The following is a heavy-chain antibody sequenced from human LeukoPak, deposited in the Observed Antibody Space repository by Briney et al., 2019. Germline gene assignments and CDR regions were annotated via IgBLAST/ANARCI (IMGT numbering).Heavy chain of an antibody. Sequence: PGGSLRLSCAASGFTFSSYAMHWVRQAPGKGLEWVAVISYDGSNKYYADSVKGRFTISRDNSKNTLYLQMNSLRAEDTAVYYCARGVSKEYSSSSCDFDYWGQGTLVTVSS. D-gene: IGHD6-6*01. V-gene: IGHV3-30*01. CDR1: GFTFSSYA. J-gene: IGHJ4*02. CDR2: ISYDGSNK. CDR3: ARGVSKEYSSSSCDFDY.